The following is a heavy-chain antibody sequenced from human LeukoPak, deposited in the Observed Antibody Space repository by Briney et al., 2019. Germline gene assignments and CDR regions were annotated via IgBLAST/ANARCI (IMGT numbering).Heavy chain of an antibody. V-gene: IGHV3-23*01. CDR3: AKAEGIWFGELLSPDYYYYGMDV. J-gene: IGHJ6*02. Sequence: PGGSLRLSCAASGFTFSSYAMSWVRQAPGKGLEWVSAISGSGGSTYYADSVKGRFTISRDNSKNTLYLQMNSLRAEDTAVYYCAKAEGIWFGELLSPDYYYYGMDVWGQGTTVTVSS. CDR2: ISGSGGST. CDR1: GFTFSSYA. D-gene: IGHD3-10*01.